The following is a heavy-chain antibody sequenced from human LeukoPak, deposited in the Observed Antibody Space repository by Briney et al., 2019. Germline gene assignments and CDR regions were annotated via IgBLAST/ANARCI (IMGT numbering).Heavy chain of an antibody. Sequence: SVNVSCKASGDSINTYTINWVRQAPGQGLEWMGVINPISGTANYAQKFQGKVTITADESTSTAYMELSSLRSEDTAVYYCAGDKFLEWSSGFYGMDVWGQGTTVMVSS. J-gene: IGHJ6*02. D-gene: IGHD3-3*01. CDR3: AGDKFLEWSSGFYGMDV. V-gene: IGHV1-69*01. CDR1: GDSINTYT. CDR2: INPISGTA.